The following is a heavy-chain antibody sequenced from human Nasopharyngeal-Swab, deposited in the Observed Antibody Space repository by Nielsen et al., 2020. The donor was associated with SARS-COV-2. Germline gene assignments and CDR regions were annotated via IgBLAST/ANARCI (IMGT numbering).Heavy chain of an antibody. D-gene: IGHD3-22*01. Sequence: SETLSHTCTVSGGSISSYYWSWIRQPPGKGLEWIGYIYYSGSTNYNPPLKSRVTISVDTSKNQFSLKLSSVTAADTAVYYCARVGTYYYDSSGYYPTPSFDYWGQGTLVTVSS. CDR2: IYYSGST. CDR1: GGSISSYY. V-gene: IGHV4-59*01. CDR3: ARVGTYYYDSSGYYPTPSFDY. J-gene: IGHJ4*02.